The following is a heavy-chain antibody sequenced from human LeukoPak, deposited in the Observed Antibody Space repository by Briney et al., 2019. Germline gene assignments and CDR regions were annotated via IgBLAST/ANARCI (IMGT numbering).Heavy chain of an antibody. CDR3: ARELHSSSWAYYYYYGMDV. CDR1: GFTFSSYG. V-gene: IGHV3-33*01. Sequence: PGGSLRLSCAASGFTFSSYGMHWVRQAPGKGLEWVAVIWYDGSNKYYADSVKGRFTISRDNSKNTLYLQMNSLRAEDTAVYYRARELHSSSWAYYYYYGMDVWGQGPRSPSP. CDR2: IWYDGSNK. J-gene: IGHJ6*02. D-gene: IGHD6-13*01.